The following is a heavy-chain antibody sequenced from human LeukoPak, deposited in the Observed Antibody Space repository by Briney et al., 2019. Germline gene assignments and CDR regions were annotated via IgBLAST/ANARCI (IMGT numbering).Heavy chain of an antibody. CDR1: GYSISSGYY. D-gene: IGHD1-26*01. CDR3: ATEGIVGATRGAVAFDI. Sequence: SETLSLTCTVSGYSISSGYYWGWIRRPPGKGLEWSGSIYHSGSTYYNPSLKSRVTISVDTSKNQFSLKLSSVTAADTAVYYCATEGIVGATRGAVAFDIWGQGTMVTVSS. J-gene: IGHJ3*02. CDR2: IYHSGST. V-gene: IGHV4-38-2*02.